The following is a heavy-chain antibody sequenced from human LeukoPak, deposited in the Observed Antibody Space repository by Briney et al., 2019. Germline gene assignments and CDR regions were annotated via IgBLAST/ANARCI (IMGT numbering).Heavy chain of an antibody. Sequence: SETLSLTCTVSGGSISSYYWNWIRQPPGKGLEWIGYIYYSGNTNCNPSLKSRVTISVDTSKNQFSLKLSSVTAADTAVYYCARDTAVGSFDYWGQGTLVTVAS. CDR1: GGSISSYY. V-gene: IGHV4-59*08. CDR2: IYYSGNT. CDR3: ARDTAVGSFDY. J-gene: IGHJ4*02. D-gene: IGHD5-18*01.